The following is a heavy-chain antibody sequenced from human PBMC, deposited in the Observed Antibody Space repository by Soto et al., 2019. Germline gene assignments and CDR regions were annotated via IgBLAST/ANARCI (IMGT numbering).Heavy chain of an antibody. D-gene: IGHD3-10*01. Sequence: PSETLSLTCTVSGGSVSSGSYYWSWIRQPPGKGLEWIGYIYYSGTTSYNPSLNSRVTMSVDTSKNQFSLKVNSVTAADTAVYYCARESYYGSGATVVAYWGQGTPVTVSS. J-gene: IGHJ4*02. CDR3: ARESYYGSGATVVAY. CDR1: GGSVSSGSYY. CDR2: IYYSGTT. V-gene: IGHV4-61*01.